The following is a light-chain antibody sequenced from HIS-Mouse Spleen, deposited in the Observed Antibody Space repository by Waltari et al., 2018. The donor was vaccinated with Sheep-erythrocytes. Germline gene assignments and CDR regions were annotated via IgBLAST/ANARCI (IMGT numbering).Light chain of an antibody. V-gene: IGLV3-1*01. CDR3: CSYAGSYTFWV. Sequence: SYELTQPPSVSVSPGQTASITCSGDKLGDKYACWYQQKPGQSPVLVIYQDSKRPSGIPERFSGANSGNTATLTISGTQAMDEADYYCCSYAGSYTFWVFGGGTRLTVL. J-gene: IGLJ3*02. CDR2: QDS. CDR1: KLGDKY.